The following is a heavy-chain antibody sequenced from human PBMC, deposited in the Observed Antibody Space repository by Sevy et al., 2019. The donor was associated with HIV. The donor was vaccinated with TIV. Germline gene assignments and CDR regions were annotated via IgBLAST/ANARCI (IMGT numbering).Heavy chain of an antibody. J-gene: IGHJ4*02. D-gene: IGHD5-12*01. CDR2: IYWDNDK. CDR3: AHSRLAPNY. CDR1: GFSLSTSGVG. Sequence: SGPTLVRPTQTLTLTCTFSGFSLSTSGVGVGWIRQPPGKALEWLAVIYWDNDKHYSPSLKTRLTITKDTSKNQVVLTRTDMDPVDTASYFCAHSRLAPNYWGQGTLVTVSS. V-gene: IGHV2-5*02.